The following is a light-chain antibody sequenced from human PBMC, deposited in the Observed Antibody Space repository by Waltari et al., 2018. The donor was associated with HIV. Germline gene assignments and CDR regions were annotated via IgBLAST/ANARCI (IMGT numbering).Light chain of an antibody. CDR1: NVGSKD. V-gene: IGLV3-21*02. J-gene: IGLJ2*01. CDR2: DDS. Sequence: SSVLTQPPSVSWAPGQTVSMTCEGNNVGSKDVHWYQQKPGQAPVLVAEDDSDRPSGIPERFSGSKSGNTATLGVSRVEVGDGADYYCQVWDIISAYVIFGGGTKLTVL. CDR3: QVWDIISAYVI.